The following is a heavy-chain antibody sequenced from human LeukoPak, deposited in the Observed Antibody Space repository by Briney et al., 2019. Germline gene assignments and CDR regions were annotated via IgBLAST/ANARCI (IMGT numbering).Heavy chain of an antibody. J-gene: IGHJ4*02. CDR1: GFTFSSYS. CDR2: ISSSSSYI. CDR3: ARGGSSWQDEEH. D-gene: IGHD6-13*01. V-gene: IGHV3-21*01. Sequence: PGGSLRLSCAASGFTFSSYSMNWVRQAPGKGLEWVSSISSSSSYIYYADSVKGRFTISRDNAKNSLYLQMNSLGAEDTAVYYCARGGSSWQDEEHWGQGTLVTVSS.